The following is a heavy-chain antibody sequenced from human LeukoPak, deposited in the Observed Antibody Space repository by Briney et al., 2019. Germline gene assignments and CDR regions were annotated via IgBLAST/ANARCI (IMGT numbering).Heavy chain of an antibody. CDR3: ARALSTVAAAGLTFDY. CDR2: IYSGGST. D-gene: IGHD6-13*01. CDR1: GFTVSSNY. J-gene: IGHJ4*02. Sequence: PGGCLRLSCAASGFTVSSNYMSWVRQAPGKGLEWVSVIYSGGSTYYADSVKGRFTISRDNSKNTLYLQMNSLRAEDTAVYYCARALSTVAAAGLTFDYWGQGTLVTVSS. V-gene: IGHV3-66*01.